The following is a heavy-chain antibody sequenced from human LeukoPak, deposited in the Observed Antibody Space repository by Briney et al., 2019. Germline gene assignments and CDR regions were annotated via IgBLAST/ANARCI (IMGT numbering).Heavy chain of an antibody. CDR1: GFTFSSSG. J-gene: IGHJ4*02. CDR2: IRYDGSDK. V-gene: IGHV3-30*02. D-gene: IGHD6-19*01. CDR3: AKGYTSGSKYFGY. Sequence: GGSLRLSCVASGFTFSSSGMHWVRQAPGKGLEWVTFIRYDGSDKYYADSVKGRFTISRDNSKNTLHLQMNSLRAEDTAVYYCAKGYTSGSKYFGYWGQGTLVTVSS.